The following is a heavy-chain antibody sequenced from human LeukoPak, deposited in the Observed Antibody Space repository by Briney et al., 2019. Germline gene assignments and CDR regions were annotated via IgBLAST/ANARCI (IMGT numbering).Heavy chain of an antibody. J-gene: IGHJ4*02. CDR2: IYSGGST. CDR1: GFTVSSNY. V-gene: IGHV3-53*01. D-gene: IGHD3-10*01. Sequence: PGGSLRLSCAASGFTVSSNYMSWVRQAPGKGLEWVSVIYSGGSTYYADSVKGRFTISRDNSKNTLYLQMNSLRAEDTAVYYCARDNGGSGSYTVDYWGQGTLVTVSS. CDR3: ARDNGGSGSYTVDY.